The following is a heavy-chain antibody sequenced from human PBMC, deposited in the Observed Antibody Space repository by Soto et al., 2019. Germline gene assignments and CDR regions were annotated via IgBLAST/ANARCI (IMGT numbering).Heavy chain of an antibody. CDR3: ARDAQGALAP. CDR1: EFTFSSNW. Sequence: EVQLVESGGGLVQPGGSLRLSCVASEFTFSSNWMHWVRQAPGKGLVWVSRINTDGSSTSYADSVKGRFTISRDNAKNTLYLQMNSLRAEDTAVYHCARDAQGALAPWGQGTLVTVSS. V-gene: IGHV3-74*01. CDR2: INTDGSST. J-gene: IGHJ5*02.